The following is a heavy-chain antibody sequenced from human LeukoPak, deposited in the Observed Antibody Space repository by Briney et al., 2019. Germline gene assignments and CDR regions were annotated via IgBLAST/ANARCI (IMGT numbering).Heavy chain of an antibody. CDR2: INHSGST. V-gene: IGHV4-34*01. CDR1: GGSFSGYY. J-gene: IGHJ4*02. D-gene: IGHD3-10*01. CDR3: ARGRLLWFGELLSSYYFDY. Sequence: PSETLSLTCAVYGGSFSGYYWSWIRQPPGKGLEWMGEINHSGSTNYNPSLKSRVTISVDTSKNQFSLKLSSVTAADTAVYYCARGRLLWFGELLSSYYFDYWGQGTLVTVSS.